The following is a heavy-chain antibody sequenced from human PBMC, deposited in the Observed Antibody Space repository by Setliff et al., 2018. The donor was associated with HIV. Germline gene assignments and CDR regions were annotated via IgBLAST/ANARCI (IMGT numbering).Heavy chain of an antibody. D-gene: IGHD3-10*01. Sequence: HPGGSLRLSCAASGFTFSTAYLTWVRQAPGKGLEWVANILPDGNEKHYVDSVRGRFTISRDNTKNLLYLQMNKLSDEDTAMYYCLQRGDDFWGQGTPVTVSS. CDR1: GFTFSTAY. V-gene: IGHV3-7*01. CDR3: LQRGDDF. CDR2: ILPDGNEK. J-gene: IGHJ4*02.